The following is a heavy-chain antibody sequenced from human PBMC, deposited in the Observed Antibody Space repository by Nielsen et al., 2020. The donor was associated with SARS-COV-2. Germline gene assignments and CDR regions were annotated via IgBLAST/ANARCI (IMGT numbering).Heavy chain of an antibody. CDR1: GYTLTELS. V-gene: IGHV1-46*01. CDR3: ARAYCDSTTCYRHAFDI. CDR2: INPSGNNT. D-gene: IGHD2-2*02. J-gene: IGHJ3*02. Sequence: ASVKVSCKVSGYTLTELSMHWVRQAPGQGLEWMAIINPSGNNTHSAQKFQGRVTVTRDTSTSTVYMELSSLRSEDSAVYFCARAYCDSTTCYRHAFDIWGQGTLVTVSS.